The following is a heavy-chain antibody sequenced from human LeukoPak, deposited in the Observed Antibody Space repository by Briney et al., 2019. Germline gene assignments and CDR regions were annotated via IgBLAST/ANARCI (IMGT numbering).Heavy chain of an antibody. J-gene: IGHJ4*02. CDR2: IDPADSDS. CDR1: GYSFSSFW. V-gene: IGHV5-51*01. D-gene: IGHD3-22*01. CDR3: ARLIGAFSESSGYSDY. Sequence: GESLKISCKGSGYSFSSFWLGWVRQMPGKGLEWMGLIDPADSDSRYSPSFQGQVIFSVDKSTKTAYLQWSSLKASDTAMYYCARLIGAFSESSGYSDYWGQGTLVTVSS.